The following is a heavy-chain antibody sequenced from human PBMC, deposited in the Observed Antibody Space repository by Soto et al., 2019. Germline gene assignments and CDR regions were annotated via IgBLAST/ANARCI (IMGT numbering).Heavy chain of an antibody. Sequence: QVQLQESGPGLVRPSETLSLTCTVSGNSITTNYWSWIRQSPGQGLEWIGYFHYSLNTNYNPSLKSRVILSVDTSKNQFFLQLTSVTAADPAMYYCARTKEGGFDPWGQGILVTVSS. CDR2: FHYSLNT. J-gene: IGHJ5*02. CDR1: GNSITTNY. CDR3: ARTKEGGFDP. D-gene: IGHD3-16*01. V-gene: IGHV4-59*01.